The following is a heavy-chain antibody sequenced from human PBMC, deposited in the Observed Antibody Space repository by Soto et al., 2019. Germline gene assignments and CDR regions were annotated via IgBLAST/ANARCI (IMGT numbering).Heavy chain of an antibody. J-gene: IGHJ6*02. D-gene: IGHD1-20*01. CDR1: GGSISRGAHY. Sequence: QVQLQESGPGLVKPSETLSLSCTVSGGSISRGAHYWSWIRQHPGKGLELIGYIYYSGNTYFNPSLKSRATISIDRSKSQFTLEVNSVTAADAAVYYCARGDGRYPYGMDVWGQGTTVTVSS. V-gene: IGHV4-31*03. CDR2: IYYSGNT. CDR3: ARGDGRYPYGMDV.